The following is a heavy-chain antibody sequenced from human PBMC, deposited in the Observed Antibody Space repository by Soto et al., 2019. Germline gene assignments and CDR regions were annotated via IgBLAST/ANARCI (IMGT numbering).Heavy chain of an antibody. CDR3: ARGLVAAAGPPERFDP. D-gene: IGHD6-13*01. V-gene: IGHV4-34*01. CDR2: INHSGST. J-gene: IGHJ5*02. Sequence: SETLSLTCAVYGGSFSGYYWSWIRQPPGKGLEWIGEINHSGSTNYNPSLKSRVTISVDTSKNQFSLKLSSVTAADTAVYYCARGLVAAAGPPERFDPWGQGTLVTVSS. CDR1: GGSFSGYY.